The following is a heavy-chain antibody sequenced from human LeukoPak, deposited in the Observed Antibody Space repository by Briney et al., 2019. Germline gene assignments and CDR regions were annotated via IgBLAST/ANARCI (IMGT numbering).Heavy chain of an antibody. Sequence: PGGSLRLSCVASGFTFHEYAMPWVRQAPGKGLEWVALISRDGCSASYAGSVKGRFTISRDNSENSLYLQMNSLRTEDTAFYYCATASSGSSSRPVDYWGQGTLVTVSS. D-gene: IGHD3-10*01. CDR3: ATASSGSSSRPVDY. CDR2: ISRDGCSA. J-gene: IGHJ4*02. V-gene: IGHV3-43*02. CDR1: GFTFHEYA.